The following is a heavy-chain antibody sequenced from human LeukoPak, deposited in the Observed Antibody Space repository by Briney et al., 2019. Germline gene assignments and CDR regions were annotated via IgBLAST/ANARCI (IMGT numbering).Heavy chain of an antibody. J-gene: IGHJ6*03. V-gene: IGHV3-30*03. D-gene: IGHD5-12*01. CDR3: ARDTTDTVAPLLYHMDV. Sequence: QPGGSLRLSCEGSGFTFSYYGIHWVRQAPGKALEWVAFISDDGSKTYYADSVKGRFSISRDNPKSTLSLQMNSLRAEDTAVYYCARDTTDTVAPLLYHMDVWGKGTPVTVSS. CDR2: ISDDGSKT. CDR1: GFTFSYYG.